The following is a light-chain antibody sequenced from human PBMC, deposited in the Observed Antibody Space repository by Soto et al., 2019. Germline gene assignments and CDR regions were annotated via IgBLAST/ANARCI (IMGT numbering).Light chain of an antibody. Sequence: AIRMTQSPSSCSLSTGYRVIITCXASQGISSYLAWYQQKPGKAPKLLIYAASTLQSGVPSRFSGSGSGTDFTLTISSLQPEDFATYYCQQSYSTPPTFGQGTRLENK. CDR3: QQSYSTPPT. V-gene: IGKV1-8*01. CDR2: AAS. CDR1: QGISSY. J-gene: IGKJ5*01.